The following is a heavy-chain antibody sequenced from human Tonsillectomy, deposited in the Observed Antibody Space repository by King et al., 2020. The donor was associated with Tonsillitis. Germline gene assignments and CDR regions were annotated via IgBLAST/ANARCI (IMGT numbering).Heavy chain of an antibody. CDR2: INPSGGTT. CDR3: ARDGPCVSASCYGGSWFEP. V-gene: IGHV1-46*01. D-gene: IGHD2-2*01. Sequence: QAPGQGLEWMGMINPSGGTTSYAQKFQGRVTMTRDTSTNTVYLELSSLRSEDTAVYYCARDGPCVSASCYGGSWFEPWDQGTMVTVCS. J-gene: IGHJ5*02.